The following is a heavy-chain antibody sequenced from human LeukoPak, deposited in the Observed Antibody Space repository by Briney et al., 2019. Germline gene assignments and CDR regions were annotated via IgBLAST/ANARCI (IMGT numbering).Heavy chain of an antibody. V-gene: IGHV4-59*01. D-gene: IGHD3-3*01. Sequence: PSETLSLTCFVSGGSISGSHWSWIRQPPGKGLEWIGYIHYTGSTDYNPSLRSRVTLSIDMSKNQFSLRLSSMTAADTAVYYCARGTAIDFWSGPNWFDPWGQGTLVTVSS. CDR3: ARGTAIDFWSGPNWFDP. J-gene: IGHJ5*02. CDR2: IHYTGST. CDR1: GGSISGSH.